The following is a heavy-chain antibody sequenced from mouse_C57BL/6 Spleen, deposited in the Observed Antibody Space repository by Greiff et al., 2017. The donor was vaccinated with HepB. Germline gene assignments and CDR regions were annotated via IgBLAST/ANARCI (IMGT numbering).Heavy chain of an antibody. CDR2: INPNNGGT. Sequence: VQLQQSGPELVKPGASVKISCKASGYTFTDYYMNWVKQSHGKSLEWIGDINPNNGGTSYNQKFKGKATLTVDKSSSTAYMELRSLTSEDSAVYYCAGGNPAWFAYWGQGTLVTVSA. D-gene: IGHD2-1*01. CDR3: AGGNPAWFAY. V-gene: IGHV1-26*01. CDR1: GYTFTDYY. J-gene: IGHJ3*01.